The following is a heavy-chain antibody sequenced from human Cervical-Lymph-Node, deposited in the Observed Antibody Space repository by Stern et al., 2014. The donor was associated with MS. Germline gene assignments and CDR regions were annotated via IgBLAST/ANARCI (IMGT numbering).Heavy chain of an antibody. J-gene: IGHJ5*02. V-gene: IGHV3-7*01. Sequence: EVQLVESGGGLVQPGESLRLSCAASGFTFNSYCMSWVRQAPGKRLEWVATIDPDGIYTYNVDSVQGRFTIDRNNAKNPLYLHMNSLRAEETAIYCCARDPAAWDRWGQGTLVSVSS. CDR2: IDPDGIYT. D-gene: IGHD2-15*01. CDR1: GFTFNSYC. CDR3: ARDPAAWDR.